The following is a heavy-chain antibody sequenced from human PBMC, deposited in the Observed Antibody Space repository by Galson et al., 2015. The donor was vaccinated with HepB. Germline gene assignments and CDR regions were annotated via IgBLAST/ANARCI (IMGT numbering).Heavy chain of an antibody. CDR1: GFTFRNYG. V-gene: IGHV3-33*07. J-gene: IGHJ4*02. D-gene: IGHD3-3*01. Sequence: SLRLSCAASGFTFRNYGMYWVRQAPGKGLEWVALIWYDGSNKYYADSVGGRFTISRDNSKNTLYLQMNGLRAEDTTVYHCASFRGSGYFFDYWGQGTLVTVSS. CDR2: IWYDGSNK. CDR3: ASFRGSGYFFDY.